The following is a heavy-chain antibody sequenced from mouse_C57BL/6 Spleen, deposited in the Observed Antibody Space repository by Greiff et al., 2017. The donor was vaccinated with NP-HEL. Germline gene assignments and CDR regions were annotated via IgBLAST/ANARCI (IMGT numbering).Heavy chain of an antibody. V-gene: IGHV1-81*01. Sequence: QVQLQQSGAELARPGASVKLSCKASGYTFTSYGLSWVQQRTGQGLEWIGEIYPRSGTTYYHEKFKGKSPLTADKSSSTAYMKLRRLTSEDSEVYFCERSRAERRPSPYDVDYWGQGTTLTVSS. CDR2: IYPRSGTT. CDR3: ERSRAERRPSPYDVDY. CDR1: GYTFTSYG. J-gene: IGHJ2*01. D-gene: IGHD2-12*01.